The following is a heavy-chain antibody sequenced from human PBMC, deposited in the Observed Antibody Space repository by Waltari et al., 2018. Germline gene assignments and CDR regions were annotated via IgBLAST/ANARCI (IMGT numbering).Heavy chain of an antibody. V-gene: IGHV4-34*01. CDR2: INHSGST. J-gene: IGHJ4*02. CDR3: ARSARFLEWLSPRGYFDY. CDR1: GGSFSGYY. Sequence: QVQLQQWGAGLLKPSETLSLICAVYGGSFSGYYWSWIRQPPGKGLEWIGEINHSGSTNYSPSRKRRVTISVDTPRKHFSLKLSSVTAADTAVYYCARSARFLEWLSPRGYFDYWGQGTLVTVSS. D-gene: IGHD3-3*01.